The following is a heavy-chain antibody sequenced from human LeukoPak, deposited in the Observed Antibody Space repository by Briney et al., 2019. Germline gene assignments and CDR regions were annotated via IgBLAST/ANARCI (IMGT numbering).Heavy chain of an antibody. D-gene: IGHD4-17*01. CDR1: GYXFTSYP. V-gene: IGHV1-18*01. Sequence: ASVKVSCKASGYXFTSYPMSWVRQAPGQGLEWMGWITTYNGNTNYAQKLQGRVTMTTDTSTSTAYMDLRGLRSDDTAVYYCARGYDYGDYVGDFDYWGQGTLVTVSS. CDR3: ARGYDYGDYVGDFDY. J-gene: IGHJ4*02. CDR2: ITTYNGNT.